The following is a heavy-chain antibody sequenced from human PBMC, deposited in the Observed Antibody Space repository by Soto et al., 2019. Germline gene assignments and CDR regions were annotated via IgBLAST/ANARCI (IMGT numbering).Heavy chain of an antibody. D-gene: IGHD3-3*01. CDR2: IIPIFGTA. J-gene: IGHJ6*02. V-gene: IGHV1-69*13. Sequence: PVKVSRQASGGTFSSYAMSWGRQAPGQRVERMGGIIPIFGTANYAQKFQGRVTITADESTSTAYMELSSLRSEDTAVYYCARAGITIFGVVITPPYYYYGMDVWGQGTTVTVSS. CDR1: GGTFSSYA. CDR3: ARAGITIFGVVITPPYYYYGMDV.